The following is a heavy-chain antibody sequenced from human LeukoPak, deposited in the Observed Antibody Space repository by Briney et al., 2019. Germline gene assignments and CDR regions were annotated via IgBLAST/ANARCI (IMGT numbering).Heavy chain of an antibody. Sequence: SETLSLTCTVSGASITSHYWSWLRQPPGKGLEYIAYIYYSGTTNYNPSLKSRVTISIDTSKNQFSLKLTSVAAADTAVYYCARLTDDVVVPSITYHYFDSWGQGTRVTVSS. CDR3: ARLTDDVVVPSITYHYFDS. D-gene: IGHD2-2*01. CDR2: IYYSGTT. CDR1: GASITSHY. J-gene: IGHJ4*02. V-gene: IGHV4-59*08.